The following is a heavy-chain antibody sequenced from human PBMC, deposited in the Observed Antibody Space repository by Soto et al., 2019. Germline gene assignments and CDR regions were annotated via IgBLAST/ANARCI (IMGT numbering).Heavy chain of an antibody. CDR3: AREVVVAAIGAYFDY. CDR1: GYTFTSYG. Sequence: GASVKVSCKASGYTFTSYGISWVRQAPGQGLEWMGWISAYNGNTNYAQKLQGRVTMTTDTSTSTAYVELRSLRSDDTAVYYCAREVVVAAIGAYFDYWGQGTLVTVSS. CDR2: ISAYNGNT. D-gene: IGHD2-15*01. J-gene: IGHJ4*02. V-gene: IGHV1-18*01.